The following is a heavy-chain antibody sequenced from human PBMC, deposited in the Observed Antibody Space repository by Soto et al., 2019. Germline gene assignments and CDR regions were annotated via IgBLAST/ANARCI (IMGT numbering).Heavy chain of an antibody. CDR1: GGTFSSYA. D-gene: IGHD3-22*01. CDR2: IIPIFVTA. Sequence: QVQLVQSGAEVKKPGSSVKVSCKASGGTFSSYAIIWVRQAPGQGREWMGGIIPIFVTANYAQKFQCRVTITADESTSTAYMGLSSLRSEDTAVYYCASWLRKTYYYDISGYFGTVYWGQGTLVTVSS. J-gene: IGHJ4*02. V-gene: IGHV1-69*01. CDR3: ASWLRKTYYYDISGYFGTVY.